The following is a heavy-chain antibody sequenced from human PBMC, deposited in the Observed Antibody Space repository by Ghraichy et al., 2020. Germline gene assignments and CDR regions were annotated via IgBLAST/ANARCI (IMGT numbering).Heavy chain of an antibody. CDR3: TRSGRPVDY. D-gene: IGHD2-2*01. J-gene: IGHJ4*02. CDR2: IKEDGSEK. CDR1: GFSFSNYW. Sequence: ESLNISCAASGFSFSNYWMSWVRQAPGKGLEWVANIKEDGSEKYYVDSVVKGRFTVSRDNAENSLFLQLNSLRAEDTAVYYCTRSGRPVDYWGQGTLVTVSS. V-gene: IGHV3-7*03.